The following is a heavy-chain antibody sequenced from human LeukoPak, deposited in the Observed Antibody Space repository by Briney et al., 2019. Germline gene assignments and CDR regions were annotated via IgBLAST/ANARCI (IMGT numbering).Heavy chain of an antibody. CDR2: ISSTSAYT. Sequence: GGSLRLSCAASGFPFTSGFTFSDYYMSWIRQAPGKGLEWVSYISSTSAYTNYADSVKGRFTISRDNAKNSLYLQMNSLRAEDTAVYYCARDSWFDPWGQGTLVTVSS. V-gene: IGHV3-11*06. CDR3: ARDSWFDP. J-gene: IGHJ5*02. CDR1: GFPFTSGFTFSDYY.